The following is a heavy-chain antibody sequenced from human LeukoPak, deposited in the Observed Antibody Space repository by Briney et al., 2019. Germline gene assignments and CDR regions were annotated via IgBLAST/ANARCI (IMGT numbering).Heavy chain of an antibody. CDR1: GFTFSSYW. CDR2: ISGDGSTT. D-gene: IGHD4-17*01. V-gene: IGHV3-74*01. CDR3: ARGTYYGSFDL. Sequence: GGSLRLSCAASGFTFSSYWMHCVRQAPGKGLVWVSRISGDGSTTSYADSVKGRFTISRDNAKNTLHLQMNSLRVEDTAVYYCARGTYYGSFDLWGQGTLVTVSS. J-gene: IGHJ4*02.